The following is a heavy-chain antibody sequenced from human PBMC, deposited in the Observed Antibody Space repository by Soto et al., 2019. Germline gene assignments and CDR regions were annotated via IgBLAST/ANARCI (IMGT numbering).Heavy chain of an antibody. CDR2: FDPEDGET. V-gene: IGHV1-24*01. Sequence: ASVKVSCKVSGYTLTELSMHWVRQAPGKGLEWMGGFDPEDGETIYAQKFQGRVTMTEATSTDTAYMELSSLGSEDTAVYYCAATEYSSSWYAGNWFDPWGQGTLVTVSS. CDR3: AATEYSSSWYAGNWFDP. CDR1: GYTLTELS. J-gene: IGHJ5*02. D-gene: IGHD6-13*01.